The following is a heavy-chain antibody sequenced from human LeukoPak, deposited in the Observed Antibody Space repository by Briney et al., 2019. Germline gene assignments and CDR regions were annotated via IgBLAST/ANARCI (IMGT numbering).Heavy chain of an antibody. J-gene: IGHJ4*02. V-gene: IGHV3-66*01. CDR3: ARDPDGYRQGHHFDY. D-gene: IGHD5-18*01. CDR1: GFTVSINY. CDR2: IYSGGST. Sequence: PGGSLRLSCAASGFTVSINYMSWVRQAPGEGLEWVSVIYSGGSTYYADSVKGRFTISRDNSKNTLYLQMNSLKAEDTAVYYCARDPDGYRQGHHFDYWGQGTLVTVSS.